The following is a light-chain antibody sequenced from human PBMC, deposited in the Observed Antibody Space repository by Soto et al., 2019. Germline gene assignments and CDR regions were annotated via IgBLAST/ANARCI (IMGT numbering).Light chain of an antibody. CDR1: SSDVGGYNY. V-gene: IGLV2-11*01. CDR3: SSYVGNFHFV. Sequence: QSALTQPRSVSGSPGQSVTISCTGTSSDVGGYNYVSWYQQHPGKAPKHIIYDVNKRPSGVPGRLSASKSGNTASLTISGLQAEDEADYYCSSYVGNFHFVFGSGTKLTVL. CDR2: DVN. J-gene: IGLJ1*01.